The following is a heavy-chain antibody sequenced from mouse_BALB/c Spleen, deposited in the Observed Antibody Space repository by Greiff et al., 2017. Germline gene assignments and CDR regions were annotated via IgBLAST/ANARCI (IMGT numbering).Heavy chain of an antibody. CDR1: GYTFTSYW. J-gene: IGHJ4*01. V-gene: IGHV1S22*01. CDR3: TRYDYAYYYAMDY. CDR2: IYPGSGST. Sequence: LQQPGSELVRPGASVKLSCKASGYTFTSYWMHWVKQRPGQGLEWIGNIYPGSGSTNYDEKFKSKATLTVDTSSSTAYMQLSSLTSEDSAVYYCTRYDYAYYYAMDYWGQGTSVTVSA. D-gene: IGHD2-4*01.